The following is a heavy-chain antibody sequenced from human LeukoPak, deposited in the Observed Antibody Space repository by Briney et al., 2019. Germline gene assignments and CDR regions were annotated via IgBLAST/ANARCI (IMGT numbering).Heavy chain of an antibody. CDR1: GGSFSGYY. CDR3: ARGFRGYCSSTSCYRSWFDP. V-gene: IGHV4-34*01. D-gene: IGHD2-2*02. Sequence: PSETLSLTCAVYGGSFSGYYWSWIRQPPGKGLEWIGEINHSGSTNYNPSLKSLVTISVDTSKNQFSLKLSSVTAADTAVYYCARGFRGYCSSTSCYRSWFDPWGQGTLVTVSS. J-gene: IGHJ5*02. CDR2: INHSGST.